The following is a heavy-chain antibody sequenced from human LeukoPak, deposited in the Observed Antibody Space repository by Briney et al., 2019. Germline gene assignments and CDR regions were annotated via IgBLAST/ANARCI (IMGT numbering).Heavy chain of an antibody. CDR1: GGSFSGYY. J-gene: IGHJ4*02. D-gene: IGHD3-3*01. Sequence: SETLSLTCAVYGGSFSGYYWSWIRQPPGKGLEWIGEINHSGSTNYNPSLKSRVTISVDTSKNQFSLKLSSVTAADTAVYYCASRRYYDFWSGYYPFDYWGQGTLVTVSS. CDR3: ASRRYYDFWSGYYPFDY. V-gene: IGHV4-34*01. CDR2: INHSGST.